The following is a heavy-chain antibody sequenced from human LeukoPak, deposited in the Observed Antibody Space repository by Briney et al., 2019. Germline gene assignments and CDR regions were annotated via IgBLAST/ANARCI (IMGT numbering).Heavy chain of an antibody. CDR3: QGSYDAFDT. V-gene: IGHV3-30-3*01. D-gene: IGHD1-26*01. Sequence: GRSLRLSCAASGFTFSSYAMHWVRQAPGKGLEWVAVISYDGSNKYYADSVKGRFTISRDNSKNTLYLQMNSLRAEDTAVYYCQGSYDAFDTWGQGTMVTVSS. CDR2: ISYDGSNK. J-gene: IGHJ3*02. CDR1: GFTFSSYA.